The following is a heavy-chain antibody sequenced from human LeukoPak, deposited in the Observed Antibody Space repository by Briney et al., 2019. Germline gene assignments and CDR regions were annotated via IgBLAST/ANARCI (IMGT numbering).Heavy chain of an antibody. CDR3: ASPLPAAMPTDYYGMDV. Sequence: SVKVSCKASGGTFSSYAISWVRQAPGQGLEWMGGIIPIFGTANYAQKFQGRVTITAGESTSTAYMELSSLRSEDTAVYYCASPLPAAMPTDYYGMDVWGQGTTVTVSS. J-gene: IGHJ6*02. V-gene: IGHV1-69*01. CDR2: IIPIFGTA. CDR1: GGTFSSYA. D-gene: IGHD2-2*01.